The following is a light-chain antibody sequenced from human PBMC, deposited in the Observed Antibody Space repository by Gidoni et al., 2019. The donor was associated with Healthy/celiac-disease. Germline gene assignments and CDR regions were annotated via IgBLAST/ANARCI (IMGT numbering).Light chain of an antibody. CDR1: ALPKKY. J-gene: IGLJ3*02. Sequence: SYELTQPPSVSVSPGKTARITFSGDALPKKYAYWYQQKSGQAPVLVIYEDSKLPSGIPERFSGSSSGTMATLTISGAQVEDEADYYCYSTDSSGNHRRVFGGGTKLTVL. V-gene: IGLV3-10*01. CDR3: YSTDSSGNHRRV. CDR2: EDS.